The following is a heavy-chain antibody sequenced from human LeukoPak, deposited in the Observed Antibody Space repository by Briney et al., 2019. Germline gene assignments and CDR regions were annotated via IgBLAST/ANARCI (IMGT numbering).Heavy chain of an antibody. CDR3: ARTAGRSYYDY. Sequence: SQPLSLTCTVSGGSISSGDYYWSWIRQPPGKGLEWIGEINHSGSTNYNLSLKSRVTISVDTSKNQFSLKLSSVTAADTAVYYCARTAGRSYYDYWGQGTLVTVSS. CDR1: GGSISSGDYY. D-gene: IGHD6-13*01. J-gene: IGHJ4*02. V-gene: IGHV4-30-4*08. CDR2: INHSGST.